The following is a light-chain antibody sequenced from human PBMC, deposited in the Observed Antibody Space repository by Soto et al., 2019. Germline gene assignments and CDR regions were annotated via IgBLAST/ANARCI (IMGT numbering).Light chain of an antibody. Sequence: EIVMPQSPATLSVSPGERATLSCRASQSVRNNLAWYQQKPGQAPSLLIYGASTRATGIPDRFSGSGSGTDFTLTISRLEPGDFAVDDCQHFGGTTFTVGQGTRLEIK. CDR2: GAS. J-gene: IGKJ5*01. CDR3: QHFGGTTFT. V-gene: IGKV3-20*01. CDR1: QSVRNN.